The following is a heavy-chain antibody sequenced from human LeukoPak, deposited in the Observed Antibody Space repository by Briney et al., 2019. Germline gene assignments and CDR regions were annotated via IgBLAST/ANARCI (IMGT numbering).Heavy chain of an antibody. J-gene: IGHJ4*02. CDR2: IKQDGSEK. D-gene: IGHD2-21*02. CDR3: ARGGGASVVVTATLFDY. V-gene: IGHV3-7*01. Sequence: QTGGSMRLSCAASGFTFSSYWMSWVRQAPGKGLEWVANIKQDGSEKYYVDSVKGRFTISRDNAKNSLYLQMNSLRAEDTAVYYCARGGGASVVVTATLFDYWGQGTLVTVSS. CDR1: GFTFSSYW.